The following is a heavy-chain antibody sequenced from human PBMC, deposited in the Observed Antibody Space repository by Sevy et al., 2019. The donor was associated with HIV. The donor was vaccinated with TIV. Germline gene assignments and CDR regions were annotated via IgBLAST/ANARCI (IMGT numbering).Heavy chain of an antibody. V-gene: IGHV1-2*02. D-gene: IGHD3-3*01. CDR3: ARNLAIFGVQNGLDV. CDR2: INPYNGDT. Sequence: ASVKVSCKSTGYMFTDFYINWVRLAPGQGLEWVGWINPYNGDTDYGQKFQGRVTMTRDTSLSSAYMELSSLRSDDTAIYYCARNLAIFGVQNGLDVWGQGTSVTVSS. J-gene: IGHJ6*02. CDR1: GYMFTDFY.